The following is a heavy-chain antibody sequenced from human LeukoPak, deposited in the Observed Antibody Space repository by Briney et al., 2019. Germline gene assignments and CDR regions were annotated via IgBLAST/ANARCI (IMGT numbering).Heavy chain of an antibody. V-gene: IGHV4-39*01. CDR3: ARHPEWSDGYFDL. D-gene: IGHD3-3*01. J-gene: IGHJ2*01. CDR1: GGSISSSSYY. Sequence: SETLSLTCTVSGGSISSSSYYWGWIRQPPGKGLEWIRSIYYSGSTYYNPSLKSRVTISVDTSKNQFSLKLSSVTAADTAVYYCARHPEWSDGYFDLWGRGTLVTVSS. CDR2: IYYSGST.